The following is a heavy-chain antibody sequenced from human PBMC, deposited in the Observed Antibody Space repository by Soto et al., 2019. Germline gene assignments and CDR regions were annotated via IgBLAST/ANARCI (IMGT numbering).Heavy chain of an antibody. CDR1: GFTFSDYY. CDR3: ERADHYDTSGYWK. V-gene: IGHV3-11*05. Sequence: QVQLVESGGGLVKPGGSLRLSCAASGFTFSDYYMSWIRQAPGKGLEWVSYITSSSSYTIYADAVRGRFTISRDTAKNSLFLQINSLRAEDTAVYDCERADHYDTSGYWKWGQGTLVTVSS. CDR2: ITSSSSYT. D-gene: IGHD3-22*01. J-gene: IGHJ4*02.